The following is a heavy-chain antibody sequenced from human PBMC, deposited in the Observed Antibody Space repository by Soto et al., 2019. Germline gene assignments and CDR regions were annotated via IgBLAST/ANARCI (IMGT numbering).Heavy chain of an antibody. Sequence: PSETLSLTCAVSGYSIRNGYYWGWSRQPPGKGREWIGTIYHSGSTYYNPSLKSRVTISVDASENHFSLKLSSVTAADTAVYYCARVRSYCGGDCSSPPPWGQGTLVTVSS. V-gene: IGHV4-38-2*01. D-gene: IGHD2-21*02. CDR3: ARVRSYCGGDCSSPPP. CDR2: IYHSGST. CDR1: GYSIRNGYY. J-gene: IGHJ5*02.